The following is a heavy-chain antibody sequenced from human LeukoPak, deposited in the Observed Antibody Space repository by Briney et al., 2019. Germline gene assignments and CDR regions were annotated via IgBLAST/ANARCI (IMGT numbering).Heavy chain of an antibody. Sequence: PSETLSLTCTVSGGSISSGGYYWSWIRQPPGKGLEWIGYIYHSGSTYYNPSLKSRVTISVDRSKNQFSLKLSSVTAADTAVYYCARDSGWFDYWGQGTLVTVSS. D-gene: IGHD6-19*01. CDR1: GGSISSGGYY. CDR2: IYHSGST. J-gene: IGHJ4*02. V-gene: IGHV4-30-2*01. CDR3: ARDSGWFDY.